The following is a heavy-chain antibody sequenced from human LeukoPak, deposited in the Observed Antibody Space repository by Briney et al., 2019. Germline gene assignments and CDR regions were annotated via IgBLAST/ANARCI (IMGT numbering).Heavy chain of an antibody. V-gene: IGHV3-49*03. CDR2: IRCKSYGGTT. CDR1: GFTFGDYA. D-gene: IGHD3-10*01. J-gene: IGHJ4*02. Sequence: GGSLRLSCTASGFTFGDYAMSWFRQAPGKGLEWVGFIRCKSYGGTTEYAASVKGRFTISRDDSKSIAYLQMNSLKTEDTAVYYCTRAWDWRVSGSGSLYYFDHWGQGTLVTVSS. CDR3: TRAWDWRVSGSGSLYYFDH.